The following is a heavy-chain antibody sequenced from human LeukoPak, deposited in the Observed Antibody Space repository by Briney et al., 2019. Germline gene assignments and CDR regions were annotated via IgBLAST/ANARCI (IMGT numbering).Heavy chain of an antibody. V-gene: IGHV1-3*01. D-gene: IGHD6-6*01. Sequence: ASVKVSCKASGYTFTSYAMHWVRQAPGQRLEWMGWINAGNGNTKYSQKFQGRVTITADESTSTAYMELSSLRSEDTAVYYCARRRYSSSINSMDVWGQGTTVTVSS. J-gene: IGHJ6*02. CDR1: GYTFTSYA. CDR2: INAGNGNT. CDR3: ARRRYSSSINSMDV.